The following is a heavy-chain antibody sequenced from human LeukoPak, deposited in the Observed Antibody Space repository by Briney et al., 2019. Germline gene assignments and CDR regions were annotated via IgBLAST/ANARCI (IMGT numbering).Heavy chain of an antibody. Sequence: SQTLSLTCTVSGGSISSGGYYWSWIRQHPGKGLEWIGYIYYSGSTYYNPSLKSRVTISVDTSKNQFSLKLSSVTAADTAVYYCARSSFFAYYYDSSGSFDYWGQGTLVTVSS. CDR1: GGSISSGGYY. V-gene: IGHV4-31*03. D-gene: IGHD3-22*01. CDR2: IYYSGST. CDR3: ARSSFFAYYYDSSGSFDY. J-gene: IGHJ4*02.